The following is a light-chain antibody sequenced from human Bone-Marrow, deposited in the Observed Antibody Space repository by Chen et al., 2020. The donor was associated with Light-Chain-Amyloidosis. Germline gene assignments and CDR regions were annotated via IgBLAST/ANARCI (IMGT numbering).Light chain of an antibody. CDR1: RSLVYTDGNTY. Sequence: DVVMTQSPLSLPVTLGQPASISCRSSRSLVYTDGNTYLNWFQQRPGQSPRRLIFKVSNRDSGVPDRFSGGGSGTDFTLKSSRVEAEDGGVYYCMQGTHWPPYTFGQGTKLEIK. J-gene: IGKJ2*01. CDR2: KVS. V-gene: IGKV2-30*01. CDR3: MQGTHWPPYT.